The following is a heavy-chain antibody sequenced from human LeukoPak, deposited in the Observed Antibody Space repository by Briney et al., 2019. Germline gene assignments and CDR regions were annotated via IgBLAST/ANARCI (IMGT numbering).Heavy chain of an antibody. CDR1: GGSLTRFS. V-gene: IGHV1-24*01. CDR3: TTLGEGDTVKMWGYSDY. D-gene: IGHD3-10*01. Sequence: VASVKVPCKVSGGSLTRFSVHWVRQAPGKGLEWMGGLDPEYGETIYAQKFQGRVTMTEDTSTDTASLELSSLRSKDTAVYYCTTLGEGDTVKMWGYSDYWGQGTPVTVTS. J-gene: IGHJ4*02. CDR2: LDPEYGET.